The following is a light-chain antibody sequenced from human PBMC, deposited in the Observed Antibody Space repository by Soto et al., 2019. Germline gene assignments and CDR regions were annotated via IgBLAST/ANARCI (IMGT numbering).Light chain of an antibody. J-gene: IGKJ2*01. Sequence: EIVLTQSPGTASLSPEERATLSCRASQTVTNNYLAWYQQRPGRAPRLVIYGASSRATGIPDRFSGSGSGTDFTLTISRLEPEDFAVYYCQQYDSSYTFGQGTKVDIK. CDR3: QQYDSSYT. CDR1: QTVTNNY. V-gene: IGKV3-20*01. CDR2: GAS.